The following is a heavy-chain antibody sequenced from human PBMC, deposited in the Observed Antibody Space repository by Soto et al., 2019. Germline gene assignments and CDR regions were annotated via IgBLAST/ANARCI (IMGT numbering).Heavy chain of an antibody. D-gene: IGHD3-22*01. Sequence: PSETLSLTCTVSGGSISSGDYYWSWIRQPPGKGLEWIGYIYYSGSTYYNPSLKSRVTISVDTSKNQFSLKLSSVTAADTAVYYCARPNNYYDSSGYYSAFDIWGQGTMVT. CDR2: IYYSGST. CDR1: GGSISSGDYY. J-gene: IGHJ3*02. CDR3: ARPNNYYDSSGYYSAFDI. V-gene: IGHV4-30-4*01.